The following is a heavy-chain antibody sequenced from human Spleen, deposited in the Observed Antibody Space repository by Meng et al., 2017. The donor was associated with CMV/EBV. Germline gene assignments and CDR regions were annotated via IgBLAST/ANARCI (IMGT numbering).Heavy chain of an antibody. J-gene: IGHJ4*02. CDR3: AREQGYCSSTSCSGFD. CDR1: GFTFSDYY. D-gene: IGHD2-2*01. V-gene: IGHV3-11*01. Sequence: GGSLRLSCAASGFTFSDYYMSWIRQAPGKGLEWVSYISSSGSTTYYADSVKGRFTISRDNAKNSLYLQMNSLRAEDTAVYYCAREQGYCSSTSCSGFDWGQGTLVTVSS. CDR2: ISSSGSTT.